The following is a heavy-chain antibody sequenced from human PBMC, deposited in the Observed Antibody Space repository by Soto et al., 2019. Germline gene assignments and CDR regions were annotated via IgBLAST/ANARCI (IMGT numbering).Heavy chain of an antibody. Sequence: QVQLVESGGGVVQPGRSLRLSCAASGFTFSNYGMHWVRQAPDKGLEWVAVIWSDGSRKSYADSVKGRFTISRDDSKKTLYLEMSSLRVDDTAVYYCVREGSFRDTNVPWGQGTLVTVSS. CDR1: GFTFSNYG. D-gene: IGHD2-8*01. J-gene: IGHJ5*02. CDR2: IWSDGSRK. V-gene: IGHV3-33*01. CDR3: VREGSFRDTNVP.